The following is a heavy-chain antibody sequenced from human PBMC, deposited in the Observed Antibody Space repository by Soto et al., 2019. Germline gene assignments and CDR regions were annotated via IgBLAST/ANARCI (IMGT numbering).Heavy chain of an antibody. J-gene: IGHJ6*02. V-gene: IGHV4-30-2*01. Sequence: QLQLQESGSGLVKPSQTLSLTCTVSGGSINSGGYSWIWIRQPPGKGLEWIGYTYHTGNTFYNPSLQGRVTISVDQATNPFSLSLGSVTAADTAMYYCARVERTLSTPFAYGMDVWGQGTTVTVSS. CDR3: ARVERTLSTPFAYGMDV. CDR2: TYHTGNT. D-gene: IGHD2-2*01. CDR1: GGSINSGGYS.